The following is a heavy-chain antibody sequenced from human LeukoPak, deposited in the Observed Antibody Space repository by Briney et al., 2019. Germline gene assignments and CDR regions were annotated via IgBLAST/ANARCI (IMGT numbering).Heavy chain of an antibody. CDR2: IYYSGST. V-gene: IGHV4-39*07. D-gene: IGHD3-9*01. CDR1: GGSISSSSYY. J-gene: IGHJ4*02. CDR3: ARGYFDWSYYFDY. Sequence: SETLSLTCTVSGGSISSSSYYWGWIRQPPGKGLEWIGSIYYSGSTYYNPSLKSRVTISVDTSKNQFSLKLSSVTAADTAVYYCARGYFDWSYYFDYWGQGTLVTVS.